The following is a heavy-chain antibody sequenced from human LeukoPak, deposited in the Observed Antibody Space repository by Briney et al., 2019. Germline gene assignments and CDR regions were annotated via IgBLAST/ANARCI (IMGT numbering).Heavy chain of an antibody. CDR3: AKEYSGYDFDY. CDR2: ITNGGSTI. V-gene: IGHV3-11*01. J-gene: IGHJ4*02. Sequence: GGSLRLSCAASGFTFSDYNMNWVRQAPGKGLEWVSYITNGGSTIHHADSVKGRFTISRDNAKKTLYLQMDSLRAEDTALYYCAKEYSGYDFDYWGQGTLVTVSS. D-gene: IGHD5-12*01. CDR1: GFTFSDYN.